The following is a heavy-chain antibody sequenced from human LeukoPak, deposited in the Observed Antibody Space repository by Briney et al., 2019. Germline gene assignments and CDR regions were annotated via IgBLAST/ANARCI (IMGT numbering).Heavy chain of an antibody. CDR3: ARAPISCRSTSYFWDP. V-gene: IGHV1-18*01. Sequence: ASVKVSRKASGYTFTDYAFSWVRQAPGQGLEWMGWINALNGNTNYAQSFRGRVTFTTATSTNTAYMELRSVRSDETAIYCCARAPISCRSTSYFWDPWGQGTLVTVSS. CDR2: INALNGNT. CDR1: GYTFTDYA. D-gene: IGHD2-2*01. J-gene: IGHJ5*02.